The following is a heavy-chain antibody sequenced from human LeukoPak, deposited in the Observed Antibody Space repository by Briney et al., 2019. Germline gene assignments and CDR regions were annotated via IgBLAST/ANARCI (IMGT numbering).Heavy chain of an antibody. Sequence: GGSLRLSCAASGFTFSSYGMHWVRQAPGKGLEWVAVISYDGSNKYYADSVKGRFTISRDNSKNSLYLQMNSLRAEDTAVYYCARDLGDVVVPAAMGFAFDIWGQGTMVTVSS. CDR2: ISYDGSNK. V-gene: IGHV3-30*03. D-gene: IGHD2-2*01. CDR1: GFTFSSYG. J-gene: IGHJ3*02. CDR3: ARDLGDVVVPAAMGFAFDI.